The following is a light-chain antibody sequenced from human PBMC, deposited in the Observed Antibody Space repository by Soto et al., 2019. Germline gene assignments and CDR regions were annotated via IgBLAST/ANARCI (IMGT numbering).Light chain of an antibody. CDR3: SSHKTSTNTLV. CDR1: GSDDVPYNY. CDR2: EVN. Sequence: QSALTQPASVSGSPGQSITISCTGAGSDDVPYNYVSWYQQHPGKAPKLIIYEVNNRPSGVSNRFPGSKSGSTASLTISGLQAEDEADYYCSSHKTSTNTLVFGGGTKLTVL. V-gene: IGLV2-14*01. J-gene: IGLJ2*01.